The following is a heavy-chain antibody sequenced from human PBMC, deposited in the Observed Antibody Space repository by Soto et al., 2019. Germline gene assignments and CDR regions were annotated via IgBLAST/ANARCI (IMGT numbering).Heavy chain of an antibody. CDR2: TYYRSKWHN. J-gene: IGHJ4*02. CDR1: GDSVSSNSAA. V-gene: IGHV6-1*01. CDR3: ARAPLKLSCSGGSCYSVEFVY. D-gene: IGHD2-15*01. Sequence: SQTLSLTCAISGDSVSSNSAAWNWIRQSPSGGLEWLGRTYYRSKWHNDYAVSVKSRITINPDTSKNQFSLQLNSVTPEDTAVYYCARAPLKLSCSGGSCYSVEFVYWGQGTLVTVSS.